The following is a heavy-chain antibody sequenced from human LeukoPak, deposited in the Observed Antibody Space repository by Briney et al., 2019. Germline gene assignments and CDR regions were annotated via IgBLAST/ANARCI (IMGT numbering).Heavy chain of an antibody. V-gene: IGHV3-23*01. CDR1: GFTFSSYS. Sequence: PGGSLRLSCAASGFTFSSYSMNWVRQAPGKGLEWVSAISGSGGSTYYADSVKGRFTISRDNSKNTLYLQMNSLRAEDTAVYYCAKDLIRYDAFDIWGQGTMVTVSS. D-gene: IGHD3-16*01. CDR3: AKDLIRYDAFDI. J-gene: IGHJ3*02. CDR2: ISGSGGST.